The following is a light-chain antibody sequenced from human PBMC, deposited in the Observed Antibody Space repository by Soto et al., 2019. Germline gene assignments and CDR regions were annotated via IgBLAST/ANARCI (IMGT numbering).Light chain of an antibody. Sequence: EVVLTQSPATLSLSPGERATLSCRASQSISSYLAWFQQKPGQAPRLLIYDASNRATGIPARFSGSGSGTDFTLTISSLESEDFAVYCCQHRTNWAPGVSFGPGTTVDIK. V-gene: IGKV3-11*01. J-gene: IGKJ3*01. CDR3: QHRTNWAPGVS. CDR1: QSISSY. CDR2: DAS.